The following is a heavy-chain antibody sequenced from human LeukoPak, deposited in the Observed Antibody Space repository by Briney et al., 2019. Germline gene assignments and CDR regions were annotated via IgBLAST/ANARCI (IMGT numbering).Heavy chain of an antibody. D-gene: IGHD5-12*01. CDR2: IIPIFGTA. V-gene: IGHV1-69*01. CDR1: GGTFSSYA. CDR3: ARGSWGDIEPYYFDY. J-gene: IGHJ4*02. Sequence: ASVKVSCKASGGTFSSYAISWVRQAPGQGLEWMGGIIPIFGTANYAQKFQGRVTIPADESTSTAYMELSSLRSEDTAVYYCARGSWGDIEPYYFDYWGQGTLVTVSS.